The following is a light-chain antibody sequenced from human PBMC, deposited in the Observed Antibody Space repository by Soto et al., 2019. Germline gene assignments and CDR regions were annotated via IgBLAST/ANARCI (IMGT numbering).Light chain of an antibody. CDR2: EVS. J-gene: IGLJ2*01. Sequence: QSALTQPASVSGSPGQSITISCTGTSSDVGSYNIVSWYQEHPGKAPKLMLYEVSKRPSGVSNRFSGSKSGNTASLTISGLQAEDEADYYCCSYAGSNTFVVFGGGTQLTVL. V-gene: IGLV2-23*02. CDR3: CSYAGSNTFVV. CDR1: SSDVGSYNI.